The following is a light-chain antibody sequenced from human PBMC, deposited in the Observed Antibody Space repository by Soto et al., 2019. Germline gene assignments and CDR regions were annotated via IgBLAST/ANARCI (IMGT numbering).Light chain of an antibody. CDR3: QQYNKWPRT. CDR2: DAS. V-gene: IGKV3-15*01. Sequence: EIVLTQSPATLSLSPGERATLSCRASQSVSSSYLAWYQQKPGQAPRLLIYDASTRATGIPARFSGSGSGTDFTLTISSLQSQDFAVYYCQQYNKWPRTFGQGTKVDNK. CDR1: QSVSSSY. J-gene: IGKJ1*01.